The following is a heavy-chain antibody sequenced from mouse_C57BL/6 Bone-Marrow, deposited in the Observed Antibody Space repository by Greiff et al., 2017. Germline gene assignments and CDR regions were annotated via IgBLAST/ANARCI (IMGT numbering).Heavy chain of an antibody. CDR3: AGHLLWSTRGAY. D-gene: IGHD2-1*01. CDR2: INPGSGGT. CDR1: GYAFTNYL. J-gene: IGHJ3*01. V-gene: IGHV1-54*01. Sequence: VQLQQSGAELVRPGTSVKVSCKASGYAFTNYLIEWVKQRPGQGLEWIGVINPGSGGTNYNEKFKGKATLTADKSSSTAYMQLSSLTSEDSAVYFCAGHLLWSTRGAYWGQGTLVTVSA.